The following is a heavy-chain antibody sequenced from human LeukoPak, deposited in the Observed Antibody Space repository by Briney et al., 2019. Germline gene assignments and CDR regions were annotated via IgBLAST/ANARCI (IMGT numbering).Heavy chain of an antibody. CDR1: GGSFSGYY. Sequence: SETLSLTCAVYGGSFSGYYWSWIRHPPGKGLEWIGEINHSGSTNYNPSLKSRVTIPVDTSKNQFSLKLSSVTAADTAVYYCARGGSYYYGSGSYRVQVSYYYGMDVWGKGTTVTVSS. V-gene: IGHV4-34*01. CDR3: ARGGSYYYGSGSYRVQVSYYYGMDV. CDR2: INHSGST. J-gene: IGHJ6*04. D-gene: IGHD3-10*01.